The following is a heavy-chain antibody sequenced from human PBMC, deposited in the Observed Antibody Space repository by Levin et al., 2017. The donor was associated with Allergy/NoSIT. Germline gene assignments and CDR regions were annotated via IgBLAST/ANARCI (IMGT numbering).Heavy chain of an antibody. CDR2: IKSKTDGGTT. CDR1: GFTFSNAW. Sequence: GESLKISCAASGFTFSNAWMSWVRQAPGKGLEWVGRIKSKTDGGTTDYAAPVKGRFTISRDDSKNTLYLQMNSLKTEDTAVYYCTTAFSSGYDAFDIWGQGTMVTVSS. D-gene: IGHD3-22*01. J-gene: IGHJ3*02. V-gene: IGHV3-15*01. CDR3: TTAFSSGYDAFDI.